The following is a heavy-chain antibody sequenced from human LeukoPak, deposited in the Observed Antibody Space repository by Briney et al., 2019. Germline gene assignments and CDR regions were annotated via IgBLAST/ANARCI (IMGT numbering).Heavy chain of an antibody. CDR2: ISYDGSNK. CDR1: GFTFSSYG. D-gene: IGHD7-27*01. J-gene: IGHJ4*02. CDR3: AKDGGLWVSAHWGDS. V-gene: IGHV3-30*18. Sequence: GSLRLSCAASGFTFSSYGMHWVRQAPGKGLEWVAVISYDGSNKYYADSVKGRSTISRDNSKNTLFLQMNSLRAEDTAVYYCAKDGGLWVSAHWGDSWGRGTLVTVSS.